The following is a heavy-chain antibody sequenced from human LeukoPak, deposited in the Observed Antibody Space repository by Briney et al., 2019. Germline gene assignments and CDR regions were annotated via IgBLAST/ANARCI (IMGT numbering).Heavy chain of an antibody. D-gene: IGHD5-18*01. CDR1: GFTFSSYW. V-gene: IGHV3-7*01. CDR2: INQGGSEK. J-gene: IGHJ4*02. CDR3: ARDETALDS. Sequence: LSGGSLRLSCAASGFTFSSYWMSWVRQAPEKGLEWVANINQGGSEKYYVDSVKGRLTISRDNAKNSLYLQMNSPRAEDTAVYYCARDETALDSWGQGTLVTVSS.